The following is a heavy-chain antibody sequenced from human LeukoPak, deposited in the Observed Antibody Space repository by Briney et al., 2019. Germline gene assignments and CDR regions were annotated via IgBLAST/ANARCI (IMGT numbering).Heavy chain of an antibody. Sequence: SETLSLTCTVSGYSISSGYYWGWIRQPPGKGLEWIGSIYHSGSTYYNPSLKSRVIISVDTSKNQFSLKLSSVTAADTAVYFCARSRGGFGDYGSWFDPWGQGTLVTVSS. CDR1: GYSISSGYY. V-gene: IGHV4-38-2*02. CDR2: IYHSGST. D-gene: IGHD4-17*01. J-gene: IGHJ5*02. CDR3: ARSRGGFGDYGSWFDP.